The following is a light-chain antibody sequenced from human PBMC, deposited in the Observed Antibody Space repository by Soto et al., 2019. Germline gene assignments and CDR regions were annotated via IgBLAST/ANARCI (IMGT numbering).Light chain of an antibody. V-gene: IGKV3-11*01. CDR2: DAS. CDR3: QQRSNWPQIT. CDR1: QSVSSD. Sequence: EIVLTQSPATLSLSPGERATLSCRASQSVSSDLAWYQQKPGQAPRLLIYDASNRATGIPARFSGSGSGTDFTLTISSLEPEDCAVYYWQQRSNWPQITFGQGKRLEIK. J-gene: IGKJ5*01.